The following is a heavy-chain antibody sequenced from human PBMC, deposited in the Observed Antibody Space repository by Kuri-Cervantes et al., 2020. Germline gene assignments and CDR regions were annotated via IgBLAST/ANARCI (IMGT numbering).Heavy chain of an antibody. J-gene: IGHJ4*02. CDR1: GFTISTYW. CDR2: IKQDGSEK. CDR3: ARVFPPQLLYFDY. V-gene: IGHV3-7*01. D-gene: IGHD3-10*01. Sequence: GGSLRLSCAASGFTISTYWMSWVRQAPGKGLERVANIKQDGSEKYDVDSVKGRFTISRDNAKYSLYLQMNILRAEDTAVSYCARVFPPQLLYFDYWGQGTLVTVSS.